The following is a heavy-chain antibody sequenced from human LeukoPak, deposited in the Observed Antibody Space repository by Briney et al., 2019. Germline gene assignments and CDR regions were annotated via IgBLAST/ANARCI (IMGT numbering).Heavy chain of an antibody. CDR1: GFSFSSYS. CDR2: ISSSSSTI. J-gene: IGHJ4*02. Sequence: GGSLRLSCAASGFSFSSYSMNWVRQAPGKGLEWVSYISSSSSTIYYADSVKGRFTISRDNAKNSLHLQMNSLRAEDTAVYYCARHPAGTLVPFDYWGQGTLVTVSS. CDR3: ARHPAGTLVPFDY. D-gene: IGHD6-13*01. V-gene: IGHV3-48*04.